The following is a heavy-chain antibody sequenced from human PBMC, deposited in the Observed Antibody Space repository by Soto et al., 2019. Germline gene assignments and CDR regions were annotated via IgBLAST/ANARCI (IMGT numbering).Heavy chain of an antibody. D-gene: IGHD4-17*01. Sequence: GGSLRLSCAASGFTFSSYIMNWVRQAPGKGLEWISYISTRGNVIKYADSVKGRFTVSRDNAKSSLYLQMNSLRHEDMATYYCARDMDYGNYVGGAWGQGTLVTVSS. V-gene: IGHV3-48*02. J-gene: IGHJ4*02. CDR2: ISTRGNVI. CDR3: ARDMDYGNYVGGA. CDR1: GFTFSSYI.